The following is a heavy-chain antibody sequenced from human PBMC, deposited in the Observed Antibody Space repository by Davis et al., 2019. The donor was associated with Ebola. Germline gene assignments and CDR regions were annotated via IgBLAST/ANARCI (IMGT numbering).Heavy chain of an antibody. V-gene: IGHV4-59*08. CDR1: GGSISSYY. Sequence: PSETLSLTCTVSGGSISSYYCSWIRQPPGKGLEWIGYIYYSGSTNYNPSLKSRVTISVDTSKNQFSLKLSSVTAADTAVYYCARQRRVQAFDYWGQGTLVTVSS. CDR3: ARQRRVQAFDY. D-gene: IGHD6-19*01. CDR2: IYYSGST. J-gene: IGHJ4*02.